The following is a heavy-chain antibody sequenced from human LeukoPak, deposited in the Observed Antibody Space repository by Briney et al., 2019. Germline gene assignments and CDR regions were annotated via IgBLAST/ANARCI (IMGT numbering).Heavy chain of an antibody. CDR2: TSGSGGST. Sequence: GGSLRLSCAASGFTFSSYAMSWVRQAPGKGLEWVSATSGSGGSTYYADSVKGRFTISRDNSKNTLYLQMNSLRAEDTAVYYCAKSSAVGEDYYYMDVWGKGTTVTVSS. D-gene: IGHD3-10*01. V-gene: IGHV3-23*01. CDR3: AKSSAVGEDYYYMDV. J-gene: IGHJ6*03. CDR1: GFTFSSYA.